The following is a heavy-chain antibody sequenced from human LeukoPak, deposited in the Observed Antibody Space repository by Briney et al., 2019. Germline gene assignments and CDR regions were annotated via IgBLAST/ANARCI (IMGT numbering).Heavy chain of an antibody. CDR2: ISYDGVIK. D-gene: IGHD3-10*01. CDR1: GFTFSNYA. CDR3: GRDWDGVRGVKIDS. Sequence: GGSLRLSCAASGFTFSNYAMHWVRQAPGKGLEWVAVISYDGVIKYYADSVKGRFTISRDNSKNTLFLQMNSLRAEDTAVYYYGRDWDGVRGVKIDSWGQETLVIVSS. V-gene: IGHV3-30*04. J-gene: IGHJ4*02.